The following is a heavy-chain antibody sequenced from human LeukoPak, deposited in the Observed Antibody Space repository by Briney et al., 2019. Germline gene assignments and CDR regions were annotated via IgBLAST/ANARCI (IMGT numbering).Heavy chain of an antibody. Sequence: GGSLRLSCAASGFTFSNYAITWVRQAPGKGLEWISGIGGSSGSTYYADSVKGRFTISRDNSKNTLYLQMNSLRAEDTAVYYCAKDRAYYASGSIIDYWGQGTLVTVSS. CDR1: GFTFSNYA. D-gene: IGHD3-10*01. CDR3: AKDRAYYASGSIIDY. V-gene: IGHV3-23*01. J-gene: IGHJ4*02. CDR2: IGGSSGST.